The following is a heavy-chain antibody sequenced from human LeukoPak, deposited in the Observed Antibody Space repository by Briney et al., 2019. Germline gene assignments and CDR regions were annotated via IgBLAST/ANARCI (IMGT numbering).Heavy chain of an antibody. Sequence: PSGTLSLTCTVSGGSISSYYWSWIRQPPGKGLEWIGYISNSGSTNSNPSLKSRVTISVDTSKNQFSLKLSSVTAADTAVYYCARAPYGDLEYFHHWGQGTLVTVSS. CDR1: GGSISSYY. V-gene: IGHV4-59*08. CDR2: ISNSGST. J-gene: IGHJ1*01. D-gene: IGHD4-17*01. CDR3: ARAPYGDLEYFHH.